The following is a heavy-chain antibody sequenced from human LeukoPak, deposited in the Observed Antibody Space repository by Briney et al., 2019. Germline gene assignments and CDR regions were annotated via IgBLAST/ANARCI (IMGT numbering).Heavy chain of an antibody. CDR1: GGSVSSGSYY. D-gene: IGHD3-9*01. CDR3: ASSGFFDWSSFDY. Sequence: SETLSLTCTVSGGSVSSGSYYWSWIRQPPGKGLEWIGYIYYSGSTNYNPSLKSRVTISVDTSKNQFSLKLSSVTAADTAVYYCASSGFFDWSSFDYWGQGTLSPSPQ. V-gene: IGHV4-61*01. J-gene: IGHJ4*02. CDR2: IYYSGST.